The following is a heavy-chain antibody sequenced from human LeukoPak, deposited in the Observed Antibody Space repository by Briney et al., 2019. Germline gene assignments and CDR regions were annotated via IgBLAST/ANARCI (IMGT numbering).Heavy chain of an antibody. Sequence: ASVKVSCKASGGTFSSYAISWVRQAPGQGLEWMGRIIPILGIANYAQKFQGRVTITADKSTSTAYMELSSLRSEDTAVYCCAGAYCGGDCYSNWFDPWGQGTLVTVSS. D-gene: IGHD2-21*02. J-gene: IGHJ5*02. CDR3: AGAYCGGDCYSNWFDP. CDR1: GGTFSSYA. V-gene: IGHV1-69*04. CDR2: IIPILGIA.